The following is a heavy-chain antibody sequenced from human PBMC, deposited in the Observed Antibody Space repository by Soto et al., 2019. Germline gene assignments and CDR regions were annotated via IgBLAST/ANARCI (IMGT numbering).Heavy chain of an antibody. V-gene: IGHV4-61*01. CDR1: GASVSSDSYS. J-gene: IGHJ6*02. CDR3: AIDPRFYGMDV. Sequence: HVRLQVSGPGLVKPSENLSLTCTVSGASVSSDSYSWSWIRQPPGKGLEWIGGFYFTGTTKTNPSLQSRVSISVDESKNQMSLKLNSVTAADTAVYYCAIDPRFYGMDVWGQGTTVTVSS. CDR2: FYFTGTT.